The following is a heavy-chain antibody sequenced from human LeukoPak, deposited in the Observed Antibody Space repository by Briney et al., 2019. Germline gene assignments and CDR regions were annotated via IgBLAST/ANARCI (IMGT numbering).Heavy chain of an antibody. V-gene: IGHV4-38-2*01. CDR3: ASRSYSYGYNY. Sequence: SETLSLTCAVSGYSMRSGYYWDWIRQPPGQGLEWIGSIYHSGSTYYNPSLKSRVTISVDTSKNQFPLNLSSVTAADTAVYYCASRSYSYGYNYWGQGNLVTVSS. J-gene: IGHJ4*02. D-gene: IGHD5-18*01. CDR1: GYSMRSGYY. CDR2: IYHSGST.